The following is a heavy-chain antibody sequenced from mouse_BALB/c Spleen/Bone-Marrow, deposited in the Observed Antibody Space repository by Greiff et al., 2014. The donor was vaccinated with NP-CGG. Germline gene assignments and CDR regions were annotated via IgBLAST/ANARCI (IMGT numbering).Heavy chain of an antibody. V-gene: IGHV14-3*02. CDR1: GFNITDPY. CDR3: ATLTGHFDY. Sequence: EVQLQQSGAELVKPGASVKLSCTASGFNITDPYIHWVKQRPGQGLDWIGRIDPASDNTQYDQKFQGKATLTADTSSNTAYLQLSSLTSEDTAVYYCATLTGHFDYWGQGTILTVSS. D-gene: IGHD4-1*01. J-gene: IGHJ2*01. CDR2: IDPASDNT.